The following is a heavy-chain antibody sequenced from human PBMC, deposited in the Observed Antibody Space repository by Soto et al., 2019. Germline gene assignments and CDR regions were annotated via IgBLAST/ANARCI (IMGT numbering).Heavy chain of an antibody. J-gene: IGHJ4*02. D-gene: IGHD4-17*01. CDR3: AKRGTTVTTSLWY. V-gene: IGHV3-66*01. CDR2: IYSGGVT. Sequence: EVQLVESGGSLVQPGGSLRLSCAASGFTVSNNYMCWVRQAPGKGLEWVSLIYSGGVTHYADSVRGRFTISRDNSRNTLYLQMNSLRADDTAVYYCAKRGTTVTTSLWYWGQGTRVTVSS. CDR1: GFTVSNNY.